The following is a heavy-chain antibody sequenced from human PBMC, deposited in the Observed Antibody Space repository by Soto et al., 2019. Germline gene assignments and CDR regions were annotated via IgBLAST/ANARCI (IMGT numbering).Heavy chain of an antibody. J-gene: IGHJ5*02. Sequence: GGSLRLSCAASGFTFSSYAMSWVRQAPGKGLEWVSAISGSGGSTYYADSVKGRFTISRDNSKNTLYLQMNSLRAEDTAVYYCAKGNHRGFLEWSRPFDPWGQGTLVTVSS. V-gene: IGHV3-23*01. CDR3: AKGNHRGFLEWSRPFDP. D-gene: IGHD3-3*01. CDR2: ISGSGGST. CDR1: GFTFSSYA.